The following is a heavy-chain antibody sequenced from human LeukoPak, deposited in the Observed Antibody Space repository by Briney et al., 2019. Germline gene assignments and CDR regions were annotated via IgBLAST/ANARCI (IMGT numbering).Heavy chain of an antibody. J-gene: IGHJ4*02. CDR1: GFTFSDFG. D-gene: IGHD3-16*01. V-gene: IGHV3-73*01. Sequence: QSGGSLRLSCAASGFTFSDFGVHWVRQASGKGLEWVGRMRSKVNGYMTQYPASVKGRFTVSRDDSKNTAYLQMNSLRTEDTAVYYCTRGSFATDQNFDYWGQGTLVAVSS. CDR2: MRSKVNGYMT. CDR3: TRGSFATDQNFDY.